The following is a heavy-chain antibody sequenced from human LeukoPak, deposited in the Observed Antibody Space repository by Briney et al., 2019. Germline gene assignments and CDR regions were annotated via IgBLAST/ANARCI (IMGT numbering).Heavy chain of an antibody. CDR1: VGSISSDCYY. D-gene: IGHD2-15*01. CDR2: IYYSGST. CDR3: ASRWGYCSGGSCNSYSWFDP. J-gene: IGHJ5*02. Sequence: PSEALSLTCTVSVGSISSDCYYWSWIRHYPGKGLEWIGYIYYSGSTYYNPSLKSRVTISVDTSKNQFSLKLSSVTAADTAVYYCASRWGYCSGGSCNSYSWFDPWGQGTLVTVSS. V-gene: IGHV4-31*03.